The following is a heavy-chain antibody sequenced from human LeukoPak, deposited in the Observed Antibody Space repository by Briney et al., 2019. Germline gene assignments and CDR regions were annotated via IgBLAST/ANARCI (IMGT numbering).Heavy chain of an antibody. CDR3: AKQLKVAVAPSPFDY. CDR1: GFTFSSYG. Sequence: PGGSLRLSCAASGFTFSSYGMSWVRQAPGKGLEWVSAISGSGGSTYYADSVKGRFTISRDNSKNTLYLQMNSLRAEDTAVYYCAKQLKVAVAPSPFDYWGQGTLVTVSS. V-gene: IGHV3-23*01. CDR2: ISGSGGST. D-gene: IGHD6-19*01. J-gene: IGHJ4*02.